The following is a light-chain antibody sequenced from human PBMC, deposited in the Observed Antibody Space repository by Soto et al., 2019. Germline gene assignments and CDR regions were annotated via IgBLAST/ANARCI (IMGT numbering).Light chain of an antibody. CDR3: QQFGSSPPWT. J-gene: IGKJ1*01. CDR2: GAS. CDR1: QSFTSSF. V-gene: IGKV3-20*01. Sequence: EIVLTQSPGTLSLSPGERATLSCRASQSFTSSFLAWYQQKPGQAPRLLIYGASTTATGSPARFSGSGAWTEYILIISRMEQEDVVVYYCQQFGSSPPWTFGRGTKVEVK.